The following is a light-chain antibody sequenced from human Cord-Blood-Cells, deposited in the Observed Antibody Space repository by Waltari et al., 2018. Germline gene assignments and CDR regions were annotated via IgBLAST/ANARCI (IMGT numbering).Light chain of an antibody. J-gene: IGKJ4*01. CDR2: DAS. V-gene: IGKV1-33*01. Sequence: DIQMTQSPSSLSASVGDRVTITCQASQDISNYLNWYQQKPGKAPTLLIYDASNLETGVPSRFSGSGSGTDFTFTISSLQPEDIATYYCQQYLTFGGGTKVEIK. CDR1: QDISNY. CDR3: QQYLT.